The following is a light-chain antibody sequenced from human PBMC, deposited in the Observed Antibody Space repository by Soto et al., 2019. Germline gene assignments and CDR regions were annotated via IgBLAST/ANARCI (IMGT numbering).Light chain of an antibody. Sequence: EIVLTQSPATLSLSPGERATLSCRASQSVGTFFAWYQQKPGQAPRLLIYDASNRATGIPPRFSGSGSGTDFTLTISSLEPEDCAVYYCQQCNNWPQWTFGQGTKVEIK. CDR3: QQCNNWPQWT. V-gene: IGKV3-11*01. CDR1: QSVGTF. J-gene: IGKJ1*01. CDR2: DAS.